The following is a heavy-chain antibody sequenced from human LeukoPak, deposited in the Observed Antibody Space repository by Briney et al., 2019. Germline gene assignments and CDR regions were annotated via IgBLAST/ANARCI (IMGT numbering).Heavy chain of an antibody. CDR3: ARGSNWGDY. CDR2: FSNSGTT. CDR1: GGSISSYY. V-gene: IGHV4-59*12. D-gene: IGHD7-27*01. J-gene: IGHJ4*02. Sequence: SETLSLTCTVSGGSISSYYWNWIRQPPGKGLEWIGFFSNSGTTNYNPSLKSRVTMSVDTSKNQFSLKLSSVTAADTAVYYCARGSNWGDYWGQGTLVTVSS.